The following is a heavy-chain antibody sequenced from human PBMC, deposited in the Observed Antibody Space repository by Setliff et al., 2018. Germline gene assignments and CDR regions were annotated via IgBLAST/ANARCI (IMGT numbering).Heavy chain of an antibody. CDR2: IVVGSGNT. Sequence: SVKVSCKASGFTFTSSAVQWVRQARGQRLEWIGWIVVGSGNTDYAQKFQGRVTITTDESTSTAYMELSSLRSEDTAVYYCARRWDFGYFDYWGQGTLVTVSS. D-gene: IGHD1-26*01. CDR3: ARRWDFGYFDY. V-gene: IGHV1-58*01. CDR1: GFTFTSSA. J-gene: IGHJ4*02.